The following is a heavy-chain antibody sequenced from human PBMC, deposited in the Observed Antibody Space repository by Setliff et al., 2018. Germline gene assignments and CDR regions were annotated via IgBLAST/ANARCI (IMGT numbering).Heavy chain of an antibody. CDR2: IYHGGDT. V-gene: IGHV4-39*01. D-gene: IGHD2-15*01. CDR3: ARGGTFRYFDF. J-gene: IGHJ4*02. Sequence: SETLSLTCTVSGGSINSGVYYWGWIRQPPGKGLEWIGRIYHGGDTYYNASLKSRLTISVDTSKNQFSLKLRSVTAADTAVYYCARGGTFRYFDFWGQGAPVTVSS. CDR1: GGSINSGVYY.